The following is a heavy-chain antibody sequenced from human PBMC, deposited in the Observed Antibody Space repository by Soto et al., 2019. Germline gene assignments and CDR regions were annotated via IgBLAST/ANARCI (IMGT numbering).Heavy chain of an antibody. CDR3: ATATVSSFWFDS. CDR1: GGSFGGHY. V-gene: IGHV4-34*01. CDR2: INNSGTT. J-gene: IGHJ5*01. Sequence: SETLSLTCSVSGGSFGGHYCSFVRQSPGKGLEWIVEINNSGTTNYNSSLKSRVFIELDTSKKQFSLRLASVTVADSAVYFCATATVSSFWFDSWGQGTLVTVSS. D-gene: IGHD4-4*01.